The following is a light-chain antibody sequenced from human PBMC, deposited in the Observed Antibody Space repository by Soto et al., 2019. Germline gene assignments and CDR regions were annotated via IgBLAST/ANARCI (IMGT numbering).Light chain of an antibody. V-gene: IGLV1-44*01. Sequence: QPVLTQPPSASGTPGQRVTISCSGSNSNIGSNVVNWYQQFPGTAPKLLVYNSSQRPSGVPDRFSGSKSGTSASLAISGLQSEDEADYSCAAWDDSLNAVIFGGGTKLTVL. J-gene: IGLJ2*01. CDR3: AAWDDSLNAVI. CDR1: NSNIGSNV. CDR2: NSS.